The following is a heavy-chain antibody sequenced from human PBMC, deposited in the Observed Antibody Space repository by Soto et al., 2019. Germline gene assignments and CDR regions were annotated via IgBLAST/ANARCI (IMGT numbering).Heavy chain of an antibody. CDR2: INPKTGVT. J-gene: IGHJ5*02. CDR1: GYTLTAFY. D-gene: IGHD4-17*01. V-gene: IGHV1-2*04. CDR3: ARDRHAYGVSSGSAVGWSQP. Sequence: QVQLLHSGAEMKQPGASVKVSCRTSGYTLTAFYLHWVRRDPGQGLEWMGWINPKTGVTNYTQKCQGWVTTTRTTSISTAYRERRRRRPADTAFYFCARDRHAYGVSSGSAVGWSQPWGQGTLVTVSS.